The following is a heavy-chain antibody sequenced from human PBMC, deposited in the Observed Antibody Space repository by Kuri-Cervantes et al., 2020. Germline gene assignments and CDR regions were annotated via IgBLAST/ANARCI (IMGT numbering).Heavy chain of an antibody. V-gene: IGHV1-3*01. CDR2: INAGNGNT. D-gene: IGHD4-17*01. CDR3: YCRLLSGDYEN. J-gene: IGHJ4*02. Sequence: ASVKVSCKASGYTFTSYDINWVRQATGQGLEWMGWINAGNGNTKYSQKFQGRVTITRDTSASTAYMELRSLRSDDTAVYYCYCRLLSGDYENWGQGTLVTVSS. CDR1: GYTFTSYD.